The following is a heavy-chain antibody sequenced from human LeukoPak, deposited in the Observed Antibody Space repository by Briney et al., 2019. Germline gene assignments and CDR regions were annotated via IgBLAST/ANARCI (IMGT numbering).Heavy chain of an antibody. CDR3: ARVPSGSYPFDY. CDR1: GGSISSGDYY. D-gene: IGHD1-26*01. V-gene: IGHV4-30-4*08. CDR2: IYYSGST. J-gene: IGHJ4*02. Sequence: SETLSLTCTVSGGSISSGDYYWSWIRQPPGKGLEWIGYIYYSGSTYYNPSLKSRVTISVDTSKNQFSLKLSSVTAADTAVYYCARVPSGSYPFDYWGQGTLVTASS.